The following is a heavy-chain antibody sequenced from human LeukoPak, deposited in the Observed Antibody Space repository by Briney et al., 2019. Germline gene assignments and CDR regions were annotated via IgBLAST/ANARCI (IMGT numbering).Heavy chain of an antibody. CDR3: ARVYEDYGDYVDAFDI. J-gene: IGHJ3*02. V-gene: IGHV3-21*01. CDR1: GFTFSSYS. D-gene: IGHD4-17*01. CDR2: ISSSSSYI. Sequence: GGSLRLSCAASGFTFSSYSMNWVRQAPGKGLEWVSSISSSSSYIYYADSVKGRFTISRDNAKNSLYLQMNSLRAEDTAVYYCARVYEDYGDYVDAFDIWGQGTMVTVSS.